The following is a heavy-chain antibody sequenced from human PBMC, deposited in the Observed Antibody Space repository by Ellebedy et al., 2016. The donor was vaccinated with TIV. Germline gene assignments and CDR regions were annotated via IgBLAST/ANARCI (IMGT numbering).Heavy chain of an antibody. CDR2: IKPDGNQK. CDR1: GFTFRTYH. CDR3: ARDREWYCSSTNCYTFDY. Sequence: GGSLRLXCAASGFTFRTYHMNWVRQAPGKGPEWVATIKPDGNQKDYVVSVRGRFTISRDNSKNTLYLQMNSLRAEDTAVYYCARDREWYCSSTNCYTFDYWGQGTLVTVSS. D-gene: IGHD2-2*02. V-gene: IGHV3-7*01. J-gene: IGHJ4*02.